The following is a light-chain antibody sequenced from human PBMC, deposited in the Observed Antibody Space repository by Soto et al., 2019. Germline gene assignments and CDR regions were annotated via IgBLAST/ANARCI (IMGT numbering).Light chain of an antibody. J-gene: IGKJ1*01. V-gene: IGKV1-5*03. CDR2: KAS. CDR1: QSISTW. CDR3: RHYNSYSEP. Sequence: DIQMTQSPSTLSASVGDRVTITCRASQSISTWLAWYQQKPGKAPKLLIYKASSLESGVPSRFSGSGSGTEFTLTISSLQPDDFATYYCRHYNSYSEPFGQGTKVEIK.